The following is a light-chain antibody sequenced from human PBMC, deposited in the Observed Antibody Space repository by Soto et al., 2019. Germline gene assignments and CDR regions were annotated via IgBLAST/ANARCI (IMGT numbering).Light chain of an antibody. J-gene: IGLJ1*01. V-gene: IGLV2-14*01. CDR2: EVS. CDR1: SSDVGGYKY. CDR3: SSYTSRSTDV. Sequence: QSALTKPASVSGSPGQSITISCTGTSSDVGGYKYVSWYQQHPGKAPKLMIYEVSRRPSGVSNRFSGSKSDNTASLTISGLQAEDEADYYCSSYTSRSTDVFGTGTKLTVL.